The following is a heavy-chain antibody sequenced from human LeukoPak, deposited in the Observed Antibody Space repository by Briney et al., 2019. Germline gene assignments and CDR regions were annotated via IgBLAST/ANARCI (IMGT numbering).Heavy chain of an antibody. J-gene: IGHJ6*02. Sequence: SETLSLTCTVSGGSISSYYWSWIRQPPGKGLEWIGYIYYSGSTNYNPSLKSRVTISVDTSKNQFSLKLSSVTAADTAAYYCARHLDQGIPYYYGMDVWGQGTTVTVSS. CDR3: ARHLDQGIPYYYGMDV. D-gene: IGHD5-18*01. V-gene: IGHV4-59*08. CDR1: GGSISSYY. CDR2: IYYSGST.